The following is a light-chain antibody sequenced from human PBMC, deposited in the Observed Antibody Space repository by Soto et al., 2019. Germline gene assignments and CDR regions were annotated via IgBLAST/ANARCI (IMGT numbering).Light chain of an antibody. CDR2: EDS. J-gene: IGLJ1*01. CDR1: RNDVGNYNL. V-gene: IGLV2-23*01. Sequence: QSVLIQPASVSGSPGQSITVSCTGSRNDVGNYNLVSWYQQSPGKAPKLLIYEDSKRPSGVSNRFSGSKSGDTASLTISGLQTEDEADYYCCSYTGATTAYVFGTGTKVTVL. CDR3: CSYTGATTAYV.